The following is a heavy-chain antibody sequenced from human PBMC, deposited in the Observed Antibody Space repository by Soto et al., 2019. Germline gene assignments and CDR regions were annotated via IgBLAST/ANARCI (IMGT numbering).Heavy chain of an antibody. J-gene: IGHJ5*02. CDR1: EFTFSNYA. CDR2: ISGSGAGT. Sequence: GGSLRLSCAASEFTFSNYAMSWVRQAPGKGLEWVSGISGSGAGTYYADSVKGRFTISRDNSKNTLHVQMNSLRAEDTAVYYCARGPSSGWYRWFDTWGQGTLVTVSS. D-gene: IGHD6-19*01. CDR3: ARGPSSGWYRWFDT. V-gene: IGHV3-23*01.